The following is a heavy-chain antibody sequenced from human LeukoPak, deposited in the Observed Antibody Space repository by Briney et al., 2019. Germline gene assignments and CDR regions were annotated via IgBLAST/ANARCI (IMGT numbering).Heavy chain of an antibody. D-gene: IGHD3-22*01. CDR2: ISSSSSYI. CDR3: ARDAYYYDSSGYYPTATYGMDV. V-gene: IGHV3-21*01. CDR1: GFTFSSYS. Sequence: PGGSLRLSCAASGFTFSSYSMNWVRQAPGKGLEWVSSISSSSSYIYYADSVKGRFTISRDNAKNSLYLRMNSLRAEDTAVYYCARDAYYYDSSGYYPTATYGMDVWGQGTTVTVSS. J-gene: IGHJ6*02.